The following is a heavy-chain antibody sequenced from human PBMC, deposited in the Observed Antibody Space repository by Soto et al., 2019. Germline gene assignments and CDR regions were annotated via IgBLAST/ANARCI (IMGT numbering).Heavy chain of an antibody. V-gene: IGHV4-39*01. CDR2: IYYSGST. CDR3: ARHVGLYYGMDV. Sequence: PSETLSLTCTFSGGSISSSSYYWGWIRQPPGKGLEWIGSIYYSGSTYYNPSLKSRVTISVDTSKNQFSLKLSSVTAADTAVYYCARHVGLYYGMDVWGQGTTVTVSS. D-gene: IGHD3-16*01. J-gene: IGHJ6*02. CDR1: GGSISSSSYY.